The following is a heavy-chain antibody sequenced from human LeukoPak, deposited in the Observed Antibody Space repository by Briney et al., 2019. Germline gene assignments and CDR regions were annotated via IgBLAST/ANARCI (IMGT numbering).Heavy chain of an antibody. CDR1: DPSISTYY. D-gene: IGHD2-15*01. Sequence: PSQTLSLTCTVSDPSISTYYSTWIRQTPGKGLEWIGFVFYSGSTNYNPSLKSRVTISVDTSKSQFSLRLSSVTAADTAVYYCARGRSCSYYYMDVWGKGTTVIISS. V-gene: IGHV4-59*01. CDR3: ARGRSCSYYYMDV. CDR2: VFYSGST. J-gene: IGHJ6*03.